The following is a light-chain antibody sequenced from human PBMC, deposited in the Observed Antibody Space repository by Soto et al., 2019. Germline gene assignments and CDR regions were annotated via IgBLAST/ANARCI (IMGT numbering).Light chain of an antibody. V-gene: IGKV3D-15*01. CDR3: EEYDDCLRLT. Sequence: EIVMTQSPATLSVSLGARATLSCRASQSVNIYLAWYQQKPGQAPRLLIFGASSMATGIPARSSGSGSATDFNLTISSLQSADVAVYFCEEYDDCLRLTFGGGTKVEIK. J-gene: IGKJ4*01. CDR2: GAS. CDR1: QSVNIY.